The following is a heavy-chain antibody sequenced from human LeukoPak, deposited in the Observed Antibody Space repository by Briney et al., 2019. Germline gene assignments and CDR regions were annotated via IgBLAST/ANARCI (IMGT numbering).Heavy chain of an antibody. CDR2: ISSSGSTI. CDR1: GFTFSDYY. D-gene: IGHD3-9*01. CDR3: AREHYDILTGYSPGYFDY. Sequence: PGGSLRLSCAASGFTFSDYYMSCIRQAPGKWLEWVSYISSSGSTIYYADSVKGRFTISRDNAKNSLYLQMNSLRAEDTAVYYCAREHYDILTGYSPGYFDYWGQGTLVTVSS. J-gene: IGHJ4*02. V-gene: IGHV3-11*01.